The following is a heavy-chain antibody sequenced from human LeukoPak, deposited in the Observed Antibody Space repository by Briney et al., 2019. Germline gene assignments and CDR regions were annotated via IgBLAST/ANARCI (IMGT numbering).Heavy chain of an antibody. CDR1: GYTFNSYS. CDR2: ISAYNGHT. V-gene: IGHV1-18*01. D-gene: IGHD3-16*02. J-gene: IGHJ4*02. CDR3: ARALVTFGGVIVYDY. Sequence: ASVKVSCKASGYTFNSYSIIWVRQAPGQGLEWMGWISAYNGHTNYARNLQGRVTMTTETSTSTAYMELRSLRSDDTAVYYCARALVTFGGVIVYDYWGQGTLVTVSS.